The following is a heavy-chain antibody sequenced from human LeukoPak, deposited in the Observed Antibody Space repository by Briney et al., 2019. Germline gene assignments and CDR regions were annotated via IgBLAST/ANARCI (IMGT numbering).Heavy chain of an antibody. CDR2: ISTSGSDT. V-gene: IGHV3-23*01. CDR1: GFTFSNSA. Sequence: GGSLRLSCPASGFTFSNSAMTWVRQAPGKGLEWVSAISTSGSDTIYTDSVKDRFTISRDNSKNTLYLQMNSLRAEDTAVYYCAKGGNSAPLDYWGQGTLVTVSS. CDR3: AKGGNSAPLDY. D-gene: IGHD1-7*01. J-gene: IGHJ4*02.